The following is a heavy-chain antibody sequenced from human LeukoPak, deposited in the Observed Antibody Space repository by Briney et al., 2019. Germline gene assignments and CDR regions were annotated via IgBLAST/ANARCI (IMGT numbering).Heavy chain of an antibody. CDR2: IYYSGST. V-gene: IGHV4-39*07. J-gene: IGHJ3*02. D-gene: IGHD3-10*01. Sequence: PSETLSLTCTVSGGSISSSSYYWGWIRQPPGKGLEWIGSIYYSGSTNYNPSLKSRVTISVDTSKNQFSLKLSSVTAADTAVYYCARGGWGVSPAYGAFDIWGQGTMVTVSS. CDR3: ARGGWGVSPAYGAFDI. CDR1: GGSISSSSYY.